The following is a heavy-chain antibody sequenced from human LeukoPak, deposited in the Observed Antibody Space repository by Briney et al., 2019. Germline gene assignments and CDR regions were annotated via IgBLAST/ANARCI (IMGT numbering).Heavy chain of an antibody. D-gene: IGHD3-22*01. J-gene: IGHJ4*02. Sequence: PSETLSLTCTVSGGSITSSTYNWGWIRQSPGKGLEWIGSIYHSGSTFYNPSLKSRVTISINTSKNQFSLKLSSVTAADTAVYYCASQPYYDSSGYYFYGGQGTLVTVSS. V-gene: IGHV4-39*01. CDR2: IYHSGST. CDR1: GGSITSSTYN. CDR3: ASQPYYDSSGYYFY.